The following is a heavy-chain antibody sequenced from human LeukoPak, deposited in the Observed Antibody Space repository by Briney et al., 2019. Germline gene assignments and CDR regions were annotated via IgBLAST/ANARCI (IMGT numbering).Heavy chain of an antibody. CDR2: IYHSGST. J-gene: IGHJ4*02. CDR1: GGSISSYY. Sequence: SETLSLTCTVSGGSISSYYWSWIRQPPGKGLEWIGYIYHSGSTNYNPSLKSRVTISVDTSKNQFSLKLSSVTAADTAVYYCASGEMATTFDYWGQGTLVTVSS. D-gene: IGHD5-24*01. CDR3: ASGEMATTFDY. V-gene: IGHV4-59*08.